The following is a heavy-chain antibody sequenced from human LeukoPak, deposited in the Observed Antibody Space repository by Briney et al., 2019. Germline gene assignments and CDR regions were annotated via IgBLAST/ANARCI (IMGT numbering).Heavy chain of an antibody. CDR3: AKGRSRIAEDY. Sequence: PSETLSLTCTVSDGSISTYYWSWIRQPPGKGLEWIGYVYYSGSTNYNSSLGSRLTISVDTSKNQFSLKLTSVTAADTAVYYCAKGRSRIAEDYWGQGTLVTVSS. CDR2: VYYSGST. J-gene: IGHJ4*02. V-gene: IGHV4-59*01. D-gene: IGHD6-13*01. CDR1: DGSISTYY.